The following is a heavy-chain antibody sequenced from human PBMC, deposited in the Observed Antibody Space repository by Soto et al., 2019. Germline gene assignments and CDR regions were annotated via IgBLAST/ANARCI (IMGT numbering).Heavy chain of an antibody. CDR1: GYTFSNYA. J-gene: IGHJ2*01. V-gene: IGHV1-3*01. D-gene: IGHD2-15*01. CDR3: AREQVVVATTPHWYFDL. Sequence: KRSPASVKVSCKASGYTFSNYAMHWVRQAPGQRLEWMGWINPGNGNTKYSQKFQGRVTITRDTSASTAYIELSSLRSEDTAVYYCAREQVVVATTPHWYFDLWGRGTLVTVSS. CDR2: INPGNGNT.